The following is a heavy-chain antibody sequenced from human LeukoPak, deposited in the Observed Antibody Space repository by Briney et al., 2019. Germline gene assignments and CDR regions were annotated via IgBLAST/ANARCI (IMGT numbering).Heavy chain of an antibody. CDR1: GGSISSYY. J-gene: IGHJ4*02. V-gene: IGHV4-59*01. CDR3: ARERGPAMIDY. CDR2: IYYSGST. D-gene: IGHD5-18*01. Sequence: PSETLSLTCTVSGGSISSYYWSWIRQPPGKGLEWIGYIYYSGSTNYNPSLKSRVTISVDTSKNQFSLKLSSVTAADTAVYYRARERGPAMIDYWGQGTLVTVSS.